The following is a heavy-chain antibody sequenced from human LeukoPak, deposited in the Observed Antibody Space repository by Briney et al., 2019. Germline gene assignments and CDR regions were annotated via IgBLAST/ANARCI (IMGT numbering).Heavy chain of an antibody. D-gene: IGHD3-22*01. J-gene: IGHJ4*02. CDR2: INPNSGGT. V-gene: IGHV1-2*02. CDR1: GYTFSGFY. Sequence: ASVKVSCKASGYTFSGFYIHWVRQAPGQGLEWMGWINPNSGGTNFAQKFQGRVTMTRDTSISTAYMELSRLRSDDTAVYYCARDERYDSSGYPFDYWGQGTLVTVSS. CDR3: ARDERYDSSGYPFDY.